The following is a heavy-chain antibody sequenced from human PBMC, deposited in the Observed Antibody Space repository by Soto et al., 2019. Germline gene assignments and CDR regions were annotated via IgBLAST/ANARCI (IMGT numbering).Heavy chain of an antibody. J-gene: IGHJ4*02. D-gene: IGHD3-10*01. V-gene: IGHV3-30*18. Sequence: GGSLRLSCAASGFTFSSYGMHWVRQAPGKGLEWVAVISYDGSNKYYADSVKGRFTISRGNSKNTLYLQMNSLRAEDTAVYYCAKVRSMVRGVIGPLSDYWGQGTLVTVSS. CDR1: GFTFSSYG. CDR3: AKVRSMVRGVIGPLSDY. CDR2: ISYDGSNK.